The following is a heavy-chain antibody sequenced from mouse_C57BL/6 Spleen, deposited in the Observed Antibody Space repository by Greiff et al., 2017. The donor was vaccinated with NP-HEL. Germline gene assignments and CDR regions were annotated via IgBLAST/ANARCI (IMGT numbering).Heavy chain of an antibody. CDR3: ARARGFDD. V-gene: IGHV3-6*01. CDR1: GYSITSGYY. CDR2: ISYDGSN. Sequence: EVKLMESGPGLVKPSQSLSLTCSVTGYSITSGYYWNWIRQFPGNKLEWMGYISYDGSNNYNPSLKNRISITRETSKNQFFLKLNSLTTEDTATYYCARARGFDDWGQGTTLTGAS. J-gene: IGHJ2*01.